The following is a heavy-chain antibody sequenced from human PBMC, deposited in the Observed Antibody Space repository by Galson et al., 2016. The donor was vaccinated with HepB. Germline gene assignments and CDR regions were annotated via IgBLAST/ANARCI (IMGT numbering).Heavy chain of an antibody. V-gene: IGHV3-73*01. CDR3: TRTYYYGVDV. D-gene: IGHD3-16*01. CDR1: GFTFSGSA. J-gene: IGHJ6*02. CDR2: IRSKTNGYAT. Sequence: SLRLSCAASGFTFSGSAMHWVRQASGKGLELVGRIRSKTNGYATAYAASVKGRFTISRDDSKNTAYLQMISLKTEDTAVYYCTRTYYYGVDVWGQGTTVTVSS.